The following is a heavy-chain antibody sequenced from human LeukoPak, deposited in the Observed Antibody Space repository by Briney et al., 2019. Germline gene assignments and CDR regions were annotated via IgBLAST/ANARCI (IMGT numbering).Heavy chain of an antibody. D-gene: IGHD2-2*02. J-gene: IGHJ5*02. CDR2: IYHSGST. CDR3: ARECSSTTCYTRSFDP. V-gene: IGHV4-38-2*02. CDR1: GYSISSGYY. Sequence: NASETLSLTCTVSGYSISSGYYWGWIRQPPGKGLEWIGNIYHSGSTYYNPSLESRVTMSRDTCKNPFSLNLNSVTATDTAVYYCARECSSTTCYTRSFDPWGQGTLVTVSS.